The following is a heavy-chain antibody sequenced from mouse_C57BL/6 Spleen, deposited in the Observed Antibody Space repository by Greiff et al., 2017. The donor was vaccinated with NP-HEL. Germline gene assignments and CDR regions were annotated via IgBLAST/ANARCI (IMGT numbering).Heavy chain of an antibody. J-gene: IGHJ4*01. V-gene: IGHV1-62-2*01. Sequence: QVQLQQSGAELVKPGASVKLSCKASGYTFTEYTIHWVKQRSGQGLEWIGWFYPGSGSIKYNEKFKDKATLTADKSSSTVYMERSRLTSEDSAVYVCARHEEVYGSSRYYYAMDYWGQGTSVTVSS. D-gene: IGHD1-1*01. CDR3: ARHEEVYGSSRYYYAMDY. CDR2: FYPGSGSI. CDR1: GYTFTEYT.